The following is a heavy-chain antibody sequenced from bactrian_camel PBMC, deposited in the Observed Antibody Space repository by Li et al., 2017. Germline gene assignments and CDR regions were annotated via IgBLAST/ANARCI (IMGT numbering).Heavy chain of an antibody. Sequence: HVQLVESGGGSVQTGGSLKLICTASGNIDDTCQMGWYRQNPGKERELVAQLESDGSPFTADSVKGRFTISRDKSKNTLYLEMTRLRTDDTAVYYCAAELCWGAYGDIYNYLGQGTQVTVS. CDR2: LESDGSP. V-gene: IGHV3S53*01. CDR1: GNIDDTCQ. D-gene: IGHD5*01. J-gene: IGHJ4*01. CDR3: AAELCWGAYGDIYNY.